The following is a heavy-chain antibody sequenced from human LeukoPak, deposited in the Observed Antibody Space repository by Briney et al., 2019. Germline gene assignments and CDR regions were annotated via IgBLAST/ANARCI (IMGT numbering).Heavy chain of an antibody. V-gene: IGHV3-21*01. CDR2: ISSSSSYI. Sequence: GGSLRLSCAASGFTFSSYSMNWVRQAPGKGQEWVSSISSSSSYIYYADSVKGRFTISRDNAKNSLYLHMNSLRAEDTAVYYCARDANYYGSGRTLDYWGQGTLVTVSS. CDR3: ARDANYYGSGRTLDY. D-gene: IGHD3-10*01. CDR1: GFTFSSYS. J-gene: IGHJ4*02.